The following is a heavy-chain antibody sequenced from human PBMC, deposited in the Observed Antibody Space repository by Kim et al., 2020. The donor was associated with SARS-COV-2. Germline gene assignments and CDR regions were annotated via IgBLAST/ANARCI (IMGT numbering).Heavy chain of an antibody. Sequence: SETLSLTCAVSGGSISSSNWWSWVRQPPGKGLEWIGEIYHSGSTNYNPSLKNRVTISVDKSKNQFSLKLSSVTAADTAVYYCARSITIFGVVITFDYWGQGTLVTVSS. CDR1: GGSISSSNW. V-gene: IGHV4-4*02. D-gene: IGHD3-3*01. J-gene: IGHJ4*02. CDR2: IYHSGST. CDR3: ARSITIFGVVITFDY.